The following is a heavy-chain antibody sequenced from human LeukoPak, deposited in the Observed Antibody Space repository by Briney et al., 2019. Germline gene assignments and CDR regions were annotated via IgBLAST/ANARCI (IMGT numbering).Heavy chain of an antibody. CDR1: GFTFSTYP. J-gene: IGHJ4*02. CDR2: IAGSGGGT. Sequence: GGSLRLSCAASGFTFSTYPMSWVRQAPGKGLEWVSTIAGSGGGTYYADSVKGRFTISRDNTRNSLYLQMNSLEADDTAYYYCARDWRSGYSIDFWGQGVLVTVSS. D-gene: IGHD3-22*01. CDR3: ARDWRSGYSIDF. V-gene: IGHV3-23*01.